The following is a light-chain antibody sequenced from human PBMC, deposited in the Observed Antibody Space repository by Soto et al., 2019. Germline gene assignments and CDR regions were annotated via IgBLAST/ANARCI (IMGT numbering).Light chain of an antibody. J-gene: IGLJ1*01. CDR3: SSYTSSSTPYV. CDR2: DVS. V-gene: IGLV2-14*01. Sequence: QSALTQPASVSGSPGQSITISCTGTSSDVGGYNYVSWYQQHPGKAPKLMIYDVSNRPSGVSNRFSGSKSGNTASLTISGLQAEDGADYYCSSYTSSSTPYVFGTGTKVTLL. CDR1: SSDVGGYNY.